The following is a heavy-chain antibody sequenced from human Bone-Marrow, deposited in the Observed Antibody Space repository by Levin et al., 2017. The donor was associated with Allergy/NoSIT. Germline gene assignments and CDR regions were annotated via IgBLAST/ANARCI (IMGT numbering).Heavy chain of an antibody. D-gene: IGHD2-2*01. CDR3: ARVICLGQCSRRRWFDP. J-gene: IGHJ5*02. CDR2: ISGSGTAT. V-gene: IGHV3-23*01. Sequence: GESLKISCAASGFSFSNYAMSWVRQAPGKGLEWVSTISGSGTATYHADSVKGRFTISRDNSKNTLYLQMNNLSAEDTAMYYCARVICLGQCSRRRWFDPWGQGTLVTVSS. CDR1: GFSFSNYA.